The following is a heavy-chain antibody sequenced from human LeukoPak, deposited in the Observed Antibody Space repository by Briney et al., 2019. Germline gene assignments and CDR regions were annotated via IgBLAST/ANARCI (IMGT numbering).Heavy chain of an antibody. Sequence: GGSLRLSCAASGFTFSSYAMHWVRQAPGKGLEWVAVISYDGSNKYYADSVKGRFTISRDNSKNTLYLQMNSLRAEDTAVYYCARDFTPGIAAAGIWGQGTMVTVSS. CDR1: GFTFSSYA. CDR3: ARDFTPGIAAAGI. CDR2: ISYDGSNK. D-gene: IGHD6-13*01. J-gene: IGHJ3*02. V-gene: IGHV3-30-3*01.